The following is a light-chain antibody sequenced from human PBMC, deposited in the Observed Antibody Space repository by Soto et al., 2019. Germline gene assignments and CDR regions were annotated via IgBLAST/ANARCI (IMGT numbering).Light chain of an antibody. J-gene: IGKJ3*01. CDR1: QDIRTS. Sequence: DIQMNQSPSSLSASVGARVSITCQARQDIRTSLSWFQQKPGRAPKLLIYGASYLETGVPSRFRGSGSGTDFTFTISSLQPEDIATYYCQHYHNLPPFTFGPGTRVDVK. CDR3: QHYHNLPPFT. V-gene: IGKV1-33*01. CDR2: GAS.